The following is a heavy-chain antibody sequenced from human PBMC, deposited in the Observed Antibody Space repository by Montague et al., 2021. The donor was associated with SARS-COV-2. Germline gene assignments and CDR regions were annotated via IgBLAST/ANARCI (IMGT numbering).Heavy chain of an antibody. J-gene: IGHJ6*03. CDR3: AGTYYDFWSGFIHYYYMDV. CDR1: GGSISSYY. Sequence: SETLSLTCTVSGGSISSYYWSWIRQPPGKGLEWIGYIYYSGSTNYNPSLKGRVTISVDTSKNQFSLKLSSVTAADTAVYHCAGTYYDFWSGFIHYYYMDVWGKGTTVTVSS. CDR2: IYYSGST. D-gene: IGHD3-3*01. V-gene: IGHV4-59*01.